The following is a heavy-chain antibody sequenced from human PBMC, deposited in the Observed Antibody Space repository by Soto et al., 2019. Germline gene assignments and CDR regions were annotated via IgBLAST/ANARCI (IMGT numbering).Heavy chain of an antibody. Sequence: PGGSLRLSCAASGFTFSSYEMNWVRQAPGKGLEWVSYISSSGSTIYYADSVKGRFTISRDNAKNSLYLQMNSLRAEDTAVYYCARDYYDSSGYYNFDYWGQGTLVTVSS. CDR3: ARDYYDSSGYYNFDY. D-gene: IGHD3-22*01. J-gene: IGHJ4*02. CDR2: ISSSGSTI. V-gene: IGHV3-48*03. CDR1: GFTFSSYE.